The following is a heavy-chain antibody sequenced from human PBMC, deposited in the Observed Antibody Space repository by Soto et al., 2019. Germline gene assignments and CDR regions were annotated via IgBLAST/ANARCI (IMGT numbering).Heavy chain of an antibody. CDR1: GYSFTTYW. V-gene: IGHV5-51*01. CDR2: IYPGDSDT. D-gene: IGHD6-19*01. J-gene: IGHJ4*02. Sequence: GESLKISCKGSGYSFTTYWIGWVRQMPGKGLEWMGIIYPGDSDTKYSPSFQGQVTISADKSINTAYLQWSSLQASDSAMYYCARVYSSGSDYWGQGTLVTVSS. CDR3: ARVYSSGSDY.